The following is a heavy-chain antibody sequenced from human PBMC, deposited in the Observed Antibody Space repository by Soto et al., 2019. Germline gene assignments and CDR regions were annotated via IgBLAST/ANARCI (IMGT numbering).Heavy chain of an antibody. CDR2: ISGNGGTT. CDR3: AKRFAYSSGLDGFDI. CDR1: GFIFSSYA. Sequence: GGSLRLSCATSGFIFSSYATTWVRQGPGKGLEWVSGISGNGGTTYYADSVKGRFIISRDNSKNALFLQMNSLRAEDSAIYYCAKRFAYSSGLDGFDIWGQGTMVTVSS. V-gene: IGHV3-23*01. D-gene: IGHD6-19*01. J-gene: IGHJ3*02.